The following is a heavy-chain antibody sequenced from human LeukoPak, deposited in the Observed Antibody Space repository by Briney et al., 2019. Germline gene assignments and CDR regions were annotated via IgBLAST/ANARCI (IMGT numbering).Heavy chain of an antibody. CDR2: ISWNSGSI. D-gene: IGHD6-6*01. Sequence: PGGSLRLSCAASGFTFDDYAMHWVRQAPGKGLEWVSGISWNSGSIGYADSVKGRFTISRDNAKNSLYLQMNSLRAEDMALYYCAKGGYSSSSRVFDYWGQGTLVTVSS. J-gene: IGHJ4*02. V-gene: IGHV3-9*03. CDR3: AKGGYSSSSRVFDY. CDR1: GFTFDDYA.